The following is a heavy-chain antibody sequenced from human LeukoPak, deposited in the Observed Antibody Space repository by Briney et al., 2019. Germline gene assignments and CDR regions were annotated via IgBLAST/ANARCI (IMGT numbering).Heavy chain of an antibody. Sequence: GGSLRLSCAASGFTFSSYGMHWVRQAPGQGLEWVAVIWNDGSNKYYVDSVNGRFTISRDNSKNTLYLQMNSLRTEDTAVYYCARDYCRSTICLFDYWGQGTLVTVSS. D-gene: IGHD2-2*01. CDR2: IWNDGSNK. CDR3: ARDYCRSTICLFDY. CDR1: GFTFSSYG. V-gene: IGHV3-33*01. J-gene: IGHJ4*02.